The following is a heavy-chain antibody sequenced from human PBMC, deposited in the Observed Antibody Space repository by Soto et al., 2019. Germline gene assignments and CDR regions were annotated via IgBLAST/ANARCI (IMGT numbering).Heavy chain of an antibody. V-gene: IGHV3-33*01. J-gene: IGHJ3*02. CDR3: ARDGRITIFGVVTGAFDI. D-gene: IGHD3-3*01. CDR1: GFTFSSYG. CDR2: IWYDGSNK. Sequence: SLRLSCAASGFTFSSYGMHWVRQAPGKGLEWVAVIWYDGSNKYYADSVKGRFTISRDNSKNTLYLQMNSLRAEDTAVYYCARDGRITIFGVVTGAFDIWGQGTMVTVSS.